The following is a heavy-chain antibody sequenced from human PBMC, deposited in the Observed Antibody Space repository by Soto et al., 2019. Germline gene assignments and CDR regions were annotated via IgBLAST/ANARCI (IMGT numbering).Heavy chain of an antibody. D-gene: IGHD1-1*01. CDR3: AKERGYNDGYDAMDV. CDR1: GFTFSSYA. Sequence: EVQLLESGGGLVQPGGSLRLSCAASGFTFSSYAMSWVRQAPGKGLEWVSGISGSGGSTYYADSVKGRFTISRDNSKNTLYLQTTSLRAEDTAVYYCAKERGYNDGYDAMDVWGQGTTVTVSS. V-gene: IGHV3-23*01. J-gene: IGHJ6*02. CDR2: ISGSGGST.